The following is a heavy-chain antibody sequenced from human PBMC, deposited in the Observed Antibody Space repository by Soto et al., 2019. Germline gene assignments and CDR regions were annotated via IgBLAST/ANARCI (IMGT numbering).Heavy chain of an antibody. D-gene: IGHD6-19*01. J-gene: IGHJ5*02. CDR2: ISYDGSNK. Sequence: HPGGSLRLSCAASGFTFSSYAMHWVRQAPGKGLEWVAVISYDGSNKYYADSVKGRFTISRDNSKNTLYLQMNSLRAEDTAVYYCARTGYSSGLYNWFDPWGQGTLVTVSS. V-gene: IGHV3-30-3*01. CDR1: GFTFSSYA. CDR3: ARTGYSSGLYNWFDP.